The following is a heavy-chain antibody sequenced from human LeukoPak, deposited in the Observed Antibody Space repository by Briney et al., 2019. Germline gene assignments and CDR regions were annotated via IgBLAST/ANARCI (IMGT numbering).Heavy chain of an antibody. CDR1: GFTFRNSG. V-gene: IGHV3-23*01. Sequence: GGSLRLSCAASGFTFRNSGMNWVRQAPGKGLEWVSAISNSGGHTYYAGSVKGRFTISRDNSKNTLYLQMNSLRAEDTAVYYCAKGGSYYDSRLDYWGQGTLVTVSS. CDR3: AKGGSYYDSRLDY. J-gene: IGHJ4*02. CDR2: ISNSGGHT. D-gene: IGHD3-22*01.